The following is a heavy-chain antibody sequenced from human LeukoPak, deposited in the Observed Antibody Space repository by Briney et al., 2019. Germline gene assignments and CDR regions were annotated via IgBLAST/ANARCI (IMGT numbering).Heavy chain of an antibody. D-gene: IGHD5-18*01. Sequence: PSETLSLTCTVSGGSISSYYWSWIRQPPGKGLEWIGYIYYSGSTTYNPSLKSRVTISADTSKNQFSLKLSSVTAADAAVYYCARRRGYSYDYWGQGTLVTVSS. J-gene: IGHJ4*02. V-gene: IGHV4-59*01. CDR1: GGSISSYY. CDR3: ARRRGYSYDY. CDR2: IYYSGST.